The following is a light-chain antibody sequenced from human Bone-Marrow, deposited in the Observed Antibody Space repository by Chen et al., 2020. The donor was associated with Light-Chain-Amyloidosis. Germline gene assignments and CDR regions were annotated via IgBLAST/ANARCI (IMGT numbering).Light chain of an antibody. J-gene: IGLJ1*01. CDR3: SSYGTTYV. Sequence: HSALTQPASVSGSPGQSIIFSCTETNNDVGNYNFVSWYQQQPGKAPRLVIYEDDKRPSEVPSRFSASKSGNTASLTISGLQPEDEADYYCSSYGTTYVFGSGTTVTVL. CDR2: EDD. V-gene: IGLV2-14*02. CDR1: NNDVGNYNF.